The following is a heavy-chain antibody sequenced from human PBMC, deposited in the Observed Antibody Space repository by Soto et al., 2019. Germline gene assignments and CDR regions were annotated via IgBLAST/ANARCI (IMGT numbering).Heavy chain of an antibody. CDR3: ASHSGSSPEGRYYYGMDV. D-gene: IGHD1-26*01. CDR1: GGTFSSYA. J-gene: IGHJ6*02. CDR2: IIPIFGTA. V-gene: IGHV1-69*12. Sequence: QVQLVQSGAEVKKPWSSVKVSCKASGGTFSSYAISWVRQAPGQGLEWMGGIIPIFGTADYAQKFQGRVTITADESTSTAYMELSSLRSEDTAVYYCASHSGSSPEGRYYYGMDVWGQGTTVTVSS.